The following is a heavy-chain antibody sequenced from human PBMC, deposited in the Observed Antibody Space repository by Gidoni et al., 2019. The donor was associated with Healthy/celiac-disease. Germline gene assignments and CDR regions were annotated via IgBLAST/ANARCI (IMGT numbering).Heavy chain of an antibody. D-gene: IGHD3-22*01. CDR1: GGSISSSRYY. Sequence: QLQLQESGPGLVKPSETLSLTCTVSGGSISSSRYYWGWIRQPTGKGLDWIGSIYYSGSTYYNPSLKSRVTISVDTSKNQFSLKLSSVTAADTAVYYCARVPVYDSSGYYSHYFDYWGQGTLVTVSA. J-gene: IGHJ4*02. CDR2: IYYSGST. V-gene: IGHV4-39*07. CDR3: ARVPVYDSSGYYSHYFDY.